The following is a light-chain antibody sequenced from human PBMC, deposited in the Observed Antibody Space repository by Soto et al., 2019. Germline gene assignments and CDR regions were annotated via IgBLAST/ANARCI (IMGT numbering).Light chain of an antibody. CDR1: RAIAKY. CDR2: DAS. CDR3: QQYDDLMYT. Sequence: DSQMTQSPSSLSASVGDRVTITCQASRAIAKYLNWYQQKPGQAPKLLIYDASNLETGVPSRFTGSGSGTDFTFTISSLQPEDIATYFCQQYDDLMYTFGQGTKLEI. J-gene: IGKJ2*01. V-gene: IGKV1-33*01.